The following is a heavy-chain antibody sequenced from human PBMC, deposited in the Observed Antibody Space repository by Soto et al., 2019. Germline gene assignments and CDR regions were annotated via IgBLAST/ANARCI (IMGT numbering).Heavy chain of an antibody. CDR3: ARGSGSYYNPYYYGMDV. J-gene: IGHJ6*02. CDR1: GGSISRYY. Sequence: SETLSLTCTVSGGSISRYYWSWIRQPPGKGLEWIGYIYYSGSTNYNPSLKSRVTISVDTSKNQFSLKLSSVTAADTAVYYCARGSGSYYNPYYYGMDVWGQGTTVTVSS. CDR2: IYYSGST. D-gene: IGHD3-10*01. V-gene: IGHV4-59*01.